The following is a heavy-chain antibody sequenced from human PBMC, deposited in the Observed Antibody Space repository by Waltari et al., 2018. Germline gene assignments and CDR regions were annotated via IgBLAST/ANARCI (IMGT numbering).Heavy chain of an antibody. V-gene: IGHV3-9*03. D-gene: IGHD3-22*01. J-gene: IGHJ3*02. CDR1: GFTFDDYA. Sequence: EVQLVESGGGLVQPGRSLRLSCAASGFTFDDYAMHWVRQAPGQGLEWVSGISWNSGSIGYADSVKGRFTISRDNAKNSLYLQMNSLRAEDMALYYCARNYYDSSGYYWGAFDIWGQGTMVTVSS. CDR2: ISWNSGSI. CDR3: ARNYYDSSGYYWGAFDI.